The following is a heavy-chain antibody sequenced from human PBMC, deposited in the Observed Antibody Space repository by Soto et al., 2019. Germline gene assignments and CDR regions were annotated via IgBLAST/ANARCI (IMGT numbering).Heavy chain of an antibody. D-gene: IGHD2-21*02. J-gene: IGHJ6*02. CDR2: IYHSGST. V-gene: IGHV4-59*01. Sequence: PSETLSLTCTVSGGSISSYYWSWIRQPPGKGLEWIGYIYHSGSTNYNPSLKSRVTISVDTSKNQFSLKLSSVTAADTAVYYCARVRDYYYYYGMDVWGQGTTVTVSS. CDR1: GGSISSYY. CDR3: ARVRDYYYYYGMDV.